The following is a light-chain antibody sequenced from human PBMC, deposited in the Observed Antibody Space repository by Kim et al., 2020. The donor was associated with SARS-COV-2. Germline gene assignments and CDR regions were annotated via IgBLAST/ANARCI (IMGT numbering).Light chain of an antibody. CDR1: QTVSDSY. V-gene: IGKV3-20*01. CDR3: QQYGTSPWT. CDR2: GVS. Sequence: SPGERATLSCRASQTVSDSYLAWYQQKPGQAPRLLIYGVSRRATGIPDRFTGSGSVTDFTLTISRLEPEDFAVYFCQQYGTSPWTFGPGTKVDIK. J-gene: IGKJ1*01.